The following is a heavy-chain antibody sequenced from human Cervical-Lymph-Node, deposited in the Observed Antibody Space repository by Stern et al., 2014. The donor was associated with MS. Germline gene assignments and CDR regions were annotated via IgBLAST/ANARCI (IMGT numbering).Heavy chain of an antibody. V-gene: IGHV3-30*03. CDR3: ARDYEDTSMLFDH. J-gene: IGHJ4*02. CDR1: GFTFSSYG. D-gene: IGHD2-8*01. Sequence: VQMVESGGAVVQPGRSLRLSCGASGFTFSSYGMHWVRQAPGKGLEWVTVISHDGNHKYYAASVKGRFTISRDNSKNTLHLQMNSVTPDDTAIYYCARDYEDTSMLFDHWGQGTLVTVSS. CDR2: ISHDGNHK.